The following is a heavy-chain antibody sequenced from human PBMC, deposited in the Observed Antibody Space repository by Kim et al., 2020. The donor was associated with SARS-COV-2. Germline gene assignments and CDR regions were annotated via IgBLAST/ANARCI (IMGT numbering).Heavy chain of an antibody. D-gene: IGHD2-2*01. CDR2: IYYSGST. V-gene: IGHV4-39*01. Sequence: SETLSLTCTVSGGSISSSSYYWGWIRQPPGKGLEWIGSIYYSGSTYYNPSLKSRVTISVDTSKNQFSLKLSSVTAADTAVYYCARQPWKKYQLLWGAFDIWGQGTMVTVSS. CDR3: ARQPWKKYQLLWGAFDI. CDR1: GGSISSSSYY. J-gene: IGHJ3*02.